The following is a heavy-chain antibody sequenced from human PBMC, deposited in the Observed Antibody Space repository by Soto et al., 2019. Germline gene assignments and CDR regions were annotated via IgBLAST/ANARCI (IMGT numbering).Heavy chain of an antibody. CDR2: ISGSGGST. V-gene: IGHV3-23*01. CDR3: AKATIEWFGELSGSTDYYYYGMDV. J-gene: IGHJ6*02. CDR1: GFTFSSYA. D-gene: IGHD3-10*01. Sequence: PGGSLRLSCAASGFTFSSYAMSWVRQAPGKGLEWVSAISGSGGSTYYADSVKGRFTISRDNSKNTLYLQMNSLRAEDTAVYYCAKATIEWFGELSGSTDYYYYGMDVWGQGTTVTVSS.